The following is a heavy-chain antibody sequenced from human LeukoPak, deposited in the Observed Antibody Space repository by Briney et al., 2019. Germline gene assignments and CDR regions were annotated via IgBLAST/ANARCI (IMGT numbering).Heavy chain of an antibody. CDR3: ARGAYYDY. Sequence: GGSLRLSCAASGFTFSRYWMSWVRQAPGMGLEWVAIIKQDGSEKYYVDSVKGRFTISRDNAKNSLYLQMNSLRAEDTAVYYCARGAYYDYWGQGTLVTVSS. CDR2: IKQDGSEK. V-gene: IGHV3-7*01. CDR1: GFTFSRYW. J-gene: IGHJ4*02.